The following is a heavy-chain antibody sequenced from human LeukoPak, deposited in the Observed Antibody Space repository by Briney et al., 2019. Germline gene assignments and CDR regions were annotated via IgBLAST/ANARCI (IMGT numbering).Heavy chain of an antibody. CDR3: ARPDYYGSGSYYPYGMDV. J-gene: IGHJ6*02. CDR1: GFTFSSYG. Sequence: GGSLRLSCAASGFTFSSYGMHWVRQAPGKGLEWVAVIWYDGSNKYYADSVKGRFTISRDNSKNTLYLQMNSLRAEDTAVYYCARPDYYGSGSYYPYGMDVWGQGTTVTVSS. D-gene: IGHD3-10*01. CDR2: IWYDGSNK. V-gene: IGHV3-33*01.